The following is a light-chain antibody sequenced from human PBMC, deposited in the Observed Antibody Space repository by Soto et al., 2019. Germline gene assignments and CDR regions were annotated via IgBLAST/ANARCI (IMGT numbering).Light chain of an antibody. CDR3: SSYTSSSTRV. V-gene: IGLV2-14*01. J-gene: IGLJ1*01. CDR2: EVS. CDR1: NSDVGGYNY. Sequence: QSALTQPASVSGSPGQSITISCTGTNSDVGGYNYVSWYQQHPGKAPKLMIYEVSKRPSGVSNRFSGSKSGNTASLTISGLQAEDEADYYCSSYTSSSTRVFGTGTKLTVL.